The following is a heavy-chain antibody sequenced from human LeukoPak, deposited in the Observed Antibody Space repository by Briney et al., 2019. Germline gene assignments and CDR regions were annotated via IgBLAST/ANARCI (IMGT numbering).Heavy chain of an antibody. CDR1: GFTVSSNY. Sequence: HPGGSLRLSCAASGFTVSSNYMSWVRQAPGKGLEWVSVIYSGGSTYYADSVKGRFTISRDNSKNTLYLQMNSLRAEDTAVYYCARDSYGDYRSDAFDIWGQGTMVTVSS. V-gene: IGHV3-53*01. CDR2: IYSGGST. J-gene: IGHJ3*02. CDR3: ARDSYGDYRSDAFDI. D-gene: IGHD4-17*01.